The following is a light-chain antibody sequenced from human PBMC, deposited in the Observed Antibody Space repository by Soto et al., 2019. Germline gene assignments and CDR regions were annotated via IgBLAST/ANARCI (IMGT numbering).Light chain of an antibody. CDR1: ISDVGGYNS. CDR3: CSFTSSSTPGYV. CDR2: DVS. V-gene: IGLV2-14*03. J-gene: IGLJ1*01. Sequence: QSVLAQPASVSGSPGQSIAISCAGTISDVGGYNSVSWYQQHPGEAPKLMIYDVSNRPSGVSNRFSGSKSVNTASLTISGLQAEDEADYYCCSFTSSSTPGYVFGTGTRSPS.